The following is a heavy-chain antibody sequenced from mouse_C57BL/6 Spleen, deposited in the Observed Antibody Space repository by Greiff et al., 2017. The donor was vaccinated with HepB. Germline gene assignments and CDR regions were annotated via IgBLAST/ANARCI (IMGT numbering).Heavy chain of an antibody. CDR2: ISDGGSYT. V-gene: IGHV5-4*01. J-gene: IGHJ3*01. Sequence: EVQRVESGGGLVKPGGSLKLSCAASGFTFSSYAMSWVRQTPEKRLEWVATISDGGSYTYYPDNVKGRFTISRDNAKNNLYLQMSHLKSEDTAMYYCARDYDDDGAWFAYWGQGTLVTVSA. D-gene: IGHD2-4*01. CDR1: GFTFSSYA. CDR3: ARDYDDDGAWFAY.